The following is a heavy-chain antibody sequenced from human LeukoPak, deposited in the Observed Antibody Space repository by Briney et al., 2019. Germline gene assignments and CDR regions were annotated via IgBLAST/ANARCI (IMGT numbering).Heavy chain of an antibody. J-gene: IGHJ4*02. V-gene: IGHV1-2*02. CDR2: INPNSGGT. Sequence: GASVKVSCKASGYTFTGYYMHWVRQAPGQGLEWMGWINPNSGGTNYAQKFQGRVTMTRDTSTSTAYMELSRLRSDDTAVYYCARLGGAGILPTEMNFDYWGQGTLVTVSS. CDR1: GYTFTGYY. D-gene: IGHD6-19*01. CDR3: ARLGGAGILPTEMNFDY.